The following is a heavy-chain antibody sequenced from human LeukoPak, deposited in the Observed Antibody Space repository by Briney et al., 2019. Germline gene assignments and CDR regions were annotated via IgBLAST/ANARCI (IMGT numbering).Heavy chain of an antibody. CDR1: GYTFTSYG. J-gene: IGHJ1*01. D-gene: IGHD2-15*01. CDR3: ARIRCSGGSCYLEYFQH. V-gene: IGHV1-18*01. CDR2: ISAYNGNT. Sequence: ASVKVSCKASGYTFTSYGISWVRQAPGQGLEWMGWISAYNGNTNYAQKLQGRVTMTTDTSTSTAYMELRSLRSDDTAVYYCARIRCSGGSCYLEYFQHWGQGTLVTVSS.